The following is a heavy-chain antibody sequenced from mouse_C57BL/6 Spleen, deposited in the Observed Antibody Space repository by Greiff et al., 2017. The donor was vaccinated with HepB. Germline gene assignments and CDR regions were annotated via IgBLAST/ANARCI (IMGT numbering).Heavy chain of an antibody. Sequence: VQLQQSGAELVKPGASVKLSCTASGFNIKDYYMHWVKQRTEQGLEWIGRIDPEDGETKYAPKFQGKATISADTSSNTASLHRSSLTSEDTAVYYCARALVEGDAMDYRGQGTAVTVAS. J-gene: IGHJ4*01. V-gene: IGHV14-2*01. CDR3: ARALVEGDAMDY. CDR1: GFNIKDYY. D-gene: IGHD2-10*02. CDR2: IDPEDGET.